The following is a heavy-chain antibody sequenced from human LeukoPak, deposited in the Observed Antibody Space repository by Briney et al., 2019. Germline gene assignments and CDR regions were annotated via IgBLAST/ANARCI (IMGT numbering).Heavy chain of an antibody. CDR3: ARGGITLTR. J-gene: IGHJ6*04. D-gene: IGHD1-7*01. V-gene: IGHV4-59*01. Sequence: SETLSLTCAVSGASINDFYWTWIRQPPGKALEGIGYIYYSGSTNYNPSLERRVTISVDTSKNQSSLKLSSVTAADTAVYYWARGGITLTRWGKGTTVTVSS. CDR1: GASINDFY. CDR2: IYYSGST.